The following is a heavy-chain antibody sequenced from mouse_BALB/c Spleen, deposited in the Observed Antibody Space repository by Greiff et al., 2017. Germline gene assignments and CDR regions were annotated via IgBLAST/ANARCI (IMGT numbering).Heavy chain of an antibody. CDR3: GYGSSSYY. Sequence: VQLKESGAELVKPGASVKLSCTASGFNIKDTYMHWVKQRPEQGLEWIGRIDPANGNTKYDPKFQGKATITADTSSNTAYLQLSSLTSEDTAVYYCGYGSSSYYWGQGTTLTVSS. J-gene: IGHJ2*01. D-gene: IGHD1-1*01. V-gene: IGHV14-3*02. CDR1: GFNIKDTY. CDR2: IDPANGNT.